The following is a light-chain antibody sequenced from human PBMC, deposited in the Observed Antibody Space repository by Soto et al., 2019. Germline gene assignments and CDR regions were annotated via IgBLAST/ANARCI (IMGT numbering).Light chain of an antibody. CDR2: DST. CDR1: QSIHTS. J-gene: IGKJ5*01. Sequence: VLTQSPATLSLSPGERATLSCRASQSIHTSLAWYQQKSGKPPRLVIYDSTLRANGVPDRFGGSRSGTDFTLTISRLEPEDFAVYYCQQYGSFITFGQGTDWRL. V-gene: IGKV3-20*01. CDR3: QQYGSFIT.